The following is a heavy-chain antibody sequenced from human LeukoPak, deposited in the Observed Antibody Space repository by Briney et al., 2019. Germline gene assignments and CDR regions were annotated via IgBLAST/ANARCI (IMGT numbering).Heavy chain of an antibody. D-gene: IGHD6-19*01. V-gene: IGHV3-66*01. CDR3: ARVPGIAVADY. CDR1: GFTFSSYG. Sequence: QPGGSLRLSCATSGFTFSSYGMSWVRQAPGKGLEWVSVIYSGGSTYYADSVKGRFTISRDNSKNTLYLQMNSLRAEDTAVYYCARVPGIAVADYWGQGTLVTVSS. CDR2: IYSGGST. J-gene: IGHJ4*02.